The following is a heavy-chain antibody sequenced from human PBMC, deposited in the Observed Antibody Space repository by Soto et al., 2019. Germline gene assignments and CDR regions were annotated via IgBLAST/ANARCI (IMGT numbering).Heavy chain of an antibody. CDR2: INHSGST. V-gene: IGHV4-34*01. CDR3: ARWDIYCSSPSCYAFDI. Sequence: QVQLQQWGAGLLKPSETLSLTCAVYGGSFSGYYWSWIRQPPGKGLEWIGEINHSGSTNYNPSLKCRVTISVDTSTNQFSLKLSSVTAADTAVYYCARWDIYCSSPSCYAFDIWGQGTMVTVSS. CDR1: GGSFSGYY. J-gene: IGHJ3*02. D-gene: IGHD2-2*01.